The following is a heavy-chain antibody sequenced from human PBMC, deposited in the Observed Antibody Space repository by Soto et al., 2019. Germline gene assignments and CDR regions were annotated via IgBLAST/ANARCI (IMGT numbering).Heavy chain of an antibody. D-gene: IGHD6-13*01. CDR3: TRIEHSSSWYRTYYYYYYMDV. V-gene: IGHV3-49*03. CDR2: IRSKAYGGTT. J-gene: IGHJ6*03. CDR1: GFTFGDYA. Sequence: GGSLRLSCTASGFTFGDYAISWFRQAPGKGLEWVGFIRSKAYGGTTEYAASVKGRFTISRDDSKSIAYLQMNSLKTEDTAVYYCTRIEHSSSWYRTYYYYYYMDVWGKGTTVTVSS.